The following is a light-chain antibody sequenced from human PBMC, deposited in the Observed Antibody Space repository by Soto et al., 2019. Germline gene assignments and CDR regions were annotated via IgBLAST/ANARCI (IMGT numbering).Light chain of an antibody. CDR1: QNISSSY. CDR3: QQYCSSPLT. V-gene: IGKV3-20*01. CDR2: GAS. Sequence: IVLTQSPGTLSLSPGERATLSCRASQNISSSYLAWYQQKPGQAPRLIIYGASSRATGIPDRLSGNGSGTDFTLTISRLEPEDFAVYYCQQYCSSPLTFGGGTKVEIK. J-gene: IGKJ4*01.